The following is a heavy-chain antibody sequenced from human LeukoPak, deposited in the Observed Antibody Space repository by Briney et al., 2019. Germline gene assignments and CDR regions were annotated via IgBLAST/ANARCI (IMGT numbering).Heavy chain of an antibody. V-gene: IGHV4-34*01. CDR1: GGSFSVYY. D-gene: IGHD2-15*01. CDR3: ARGGGGIVAFDP. Sequence: SETLSLTCAVYGGSFSVYYWSWIRQPPGKGLEWIGEIYHSGSTNYNPSLKSRVTISVDTSKNQFSLMLSSVTAADTAVYYCARGGGGIVAFDPWGQGTLVTVSS. CDR2: IYHSGST. J-gene: IGHJ5*02.